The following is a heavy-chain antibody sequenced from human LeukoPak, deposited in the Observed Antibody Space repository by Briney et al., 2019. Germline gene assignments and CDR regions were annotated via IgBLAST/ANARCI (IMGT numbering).Heavy chain of an antibody. Sequence: PSETLSLTCAVYGGSFSGYYWSWIRQPPGKGLEWIGEINHSGSTNYNPSLKSRVTISVDTSKNQFSLKLSSVTPEDTAVYYCARDQFPIAVASYFDYWGQGTLVTVSS. CDR1: GGSFSGYY. CDR3: ARDQFPIAVASYFDY. V-gene: IGHV4-34*01. CDR2: INHSGST. D-gene: IGHD6-19*01. J-gene: IGHJ4*02.